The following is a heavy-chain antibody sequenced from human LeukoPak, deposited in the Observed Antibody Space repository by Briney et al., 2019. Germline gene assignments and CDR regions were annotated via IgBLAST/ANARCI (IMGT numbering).Heavy chain of an antibody. CDR2: IHLGDSET. D-gene: IGHD3-3*01. Sequence: GESLKISCEGFGNRFTSYWIAWVRQTPGKGLEWMGIIHLGDSETRYSPTFQGRVTFSADKSTATALLQWTSLKASDTAMYYCARLGYKDFWSRSHDAFDLWGQGTMVTVSS. CDR3: ARLGYKDFWSRSHDAFDL. CDR1: GNRFTSYW. J-gene: IGHJ3*01. V-gene: IGHV5-51*01.